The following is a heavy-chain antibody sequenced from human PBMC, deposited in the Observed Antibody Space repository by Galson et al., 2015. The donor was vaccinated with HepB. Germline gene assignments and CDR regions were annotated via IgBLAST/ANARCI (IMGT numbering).Heavy chain of an antibody. Sequence: SLRLSCAASGISVSDNYMTWVRQAPGKGLEWVSGIYKSGNTLYADSVKGRFTVSRDKSKNTLFLEMSSLRVEDTAVYYCAKSTHDWGQGVLVTVSS. V-gene: IGHV3-53*01. CDR1: GISVSDNY. J-gene: IGHJ4*02. CDR2: IYKSGNT. D-gene: IGHD2-2*01. CDR3: AKSTHD.